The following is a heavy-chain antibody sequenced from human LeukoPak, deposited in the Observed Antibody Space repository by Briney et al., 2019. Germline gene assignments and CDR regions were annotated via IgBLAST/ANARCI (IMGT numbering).Heavy chain of an antibody. CDR2: INHSGGT. J-gene: IGHJ4*02. D-gene: IGHD2-15*01. V-gene: IGHV4-34*01. CDR1: GGSFSGYY. CDR3: ARGSQSLGYCSGGSCRAKIFDY. Sequence: SETLSVTCAVYGGSFSGYYWSWIRQPPGKGLEWIGEINHSGGTNYNPSLKSRVTISVDTSKNQFSLKLSSVTAADTAVYYCARGSQSLGYCSGGSCRAKIFDYWGQGTLVTVSS.